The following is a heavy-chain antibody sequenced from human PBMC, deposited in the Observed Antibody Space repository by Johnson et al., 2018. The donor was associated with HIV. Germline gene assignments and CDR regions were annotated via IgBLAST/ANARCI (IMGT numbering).Heavy chain of an antibody. J-gene: IGHJ3*02. Sequence: QVQLVESGGGLVQLGGSLRLSCAASGFTFSSYGMHWVRQAPGKGLEWVAFIRYDGSNKYYADSVKGRFTISRENDKNSLFLQMYSLRAGDTAVYYCARGGSGCSYSRDGFDIWGQGTMVAGSS. V-gene: IGHV3-30*02. CDR1: GFTFSSYG. CDR3: ARGGSGCSYSRDGFDI. CDR2: IRYDGSNK. D-gene: IGHD2-15*01.